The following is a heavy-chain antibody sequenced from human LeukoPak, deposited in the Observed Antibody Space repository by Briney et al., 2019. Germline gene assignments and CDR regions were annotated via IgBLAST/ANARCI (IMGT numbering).Heavy chain of an antibody. D-gene: IGHD3-10*01. CDR1: GFTFSSYG. CDR3: ARPLMYYYGSETYFWFDP. J-gene: IGHJ5*02. Sequence: GGSLRLSCAASGFTFSSYGMSWVRQAPGKGLEWVANIKQDGTEKYYVDSVKGRFTISRDNAKNSLSLQMNNLRAEDAAIYYCARPLMYYYGSETYFWFDPWGQGTLVTVSS. CDR2: IKQDGTEK. V-gene: IGHV3-7*01.